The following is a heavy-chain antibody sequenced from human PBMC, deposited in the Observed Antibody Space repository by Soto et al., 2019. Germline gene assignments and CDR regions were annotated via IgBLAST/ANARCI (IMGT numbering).Heavy chain of an antibody. CDR2: IIPIFGTA. J-gene: IGHJ6*02. Sequence: GASVKVSCRASGGTSSTCASSWVRQAPGQGLEWMGGIIPIFGTANYAQKFQGRVTITADESTSTAYMELSSLRSEDTAVYYCARGRSRLGQLVWGQGTTVTVSS. CDR1: GGTSSTCA. CDR3: ARGRSRLGQLV. D-gene: IGHD3-16*01. V-gene: IGHV1-69*13.